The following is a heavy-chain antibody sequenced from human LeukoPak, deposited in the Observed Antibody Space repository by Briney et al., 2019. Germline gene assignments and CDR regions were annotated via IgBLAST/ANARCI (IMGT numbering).Heavy chain of an antibody. Sequence: WETLSLTCTVSGGSISSHYWSWIRQPPGKGLEWIGYIYYSGSTNYNPSLKSRVTISVDTSKNQFSLKLSSVTAADTAVYYCARDVGWYSHDSWGQGTLVTVSS. J-gene: IGHJ4*02. CDR2: IYYSGST. CDR3: ARDVGWYSHDS. D-gene: IGHD6-19*01. CDR1: GGSISSHY. V-gene: IGHV4-59*11.